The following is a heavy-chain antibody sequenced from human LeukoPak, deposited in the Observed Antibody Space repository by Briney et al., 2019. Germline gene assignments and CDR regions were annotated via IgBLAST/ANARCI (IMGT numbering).Heavy chain of an antibody. CDR1: GYTFTGYY. CDR3: AITARITIVGVVTALLDY. Sequence: ASVKVSCKASGYTFTGYYMHWVRQAPGQGLEWMGWINPNSGGTNYAQKFQGRVTMTRDTSISTAYMELSRLRSDDTAVYYCAITARITIVGVVTALLDYWGQGTLVTVSS. J-gene: IGHJ4*02. D-gene: IGHD3-3*01. CDR2: INPNSGGT. V-gene: IGHV1-2*02.